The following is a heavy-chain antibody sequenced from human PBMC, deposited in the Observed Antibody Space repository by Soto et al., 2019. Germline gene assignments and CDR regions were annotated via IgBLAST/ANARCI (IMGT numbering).Heavy chain of an antibody. J-gene: IGHJ4*02. Sequence: QVQLVESGGGVVQPGRSLRLSCAASGFTFSSYGMHWVRQAPGKGLEWVAVIWYDGSNKYYADSVKGRFTISRDNSKNTLYLQMNSLRAEDTAVYYCARDNGRYFDWLLDYWGQGTLVTVSS. D-gene: IGHD3-9*01. CDR3: ARDNGRYFDWLLDY. CDR2: IWYDGSNK. V-gene: IGHV3-33*01. CDR1: GFTFSSYG.